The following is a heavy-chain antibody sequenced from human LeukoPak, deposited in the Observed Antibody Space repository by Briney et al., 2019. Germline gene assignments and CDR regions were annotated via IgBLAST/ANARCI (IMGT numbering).Heavy chain of an antibody. Sequence: ASVKVSCKASGYTFTGYYMHWVRQAPGQGLEWMGRINPNSGGTNYAQKFQGRVTMTRDTSISTAYMELSRLRSEDTAVYYCASSNRWLQSSFDYWGQGTLVTVSS. CDR1: GYTFTGYY. V-gene: IGHV1-2*06. CDR3: ASSNRWLQSSFDY. J-gene: IGHJ4*02. CDR2: INPNSGGT. D-gene: IGHD5-24*01.